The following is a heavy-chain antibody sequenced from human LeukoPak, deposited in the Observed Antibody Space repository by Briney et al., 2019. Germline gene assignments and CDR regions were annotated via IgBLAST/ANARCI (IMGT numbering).Heavy chain of an antibody. CDR2: MNPNSGNT. J-gene: IGHJ4*02. V-gene: IGHV1-8*01. D-gene: IGHD6-13*01. Sequence: ASVKVSCKASGYTFTSYDINWVRQATGQGLEWMGWMNPNSGNTGYAQKFQGRVTMTEDTSTDTAYMELSSLRSEDTAVYYCATVFKSSWYGALGYWGQGTLVTVSS. CDR3: ATVFKSSWYGALGY. CDR1: GYTFTSYD.